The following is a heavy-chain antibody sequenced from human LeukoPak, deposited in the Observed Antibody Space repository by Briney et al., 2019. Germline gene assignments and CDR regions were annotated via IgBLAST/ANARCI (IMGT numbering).Heavy chain of an antibody. CDR3: ARRYSGSYYDESEFDY. Sequence: GGSLRLSCVASGVTLSNYAMSWARQAPGKGLEWVSGISSSGSGGNTYYADSVKGRFTISRDNSKNTLYLQMNSLRAEDTAVYYCARRYSGSYYDESEFDYWGQGTLVTVSS. CDR2: ISSSGSGGNT. CDR1: GVTLSNYA. D-gene: IGHD1-26*01. V-gene: IGHV3-23*01. J-gene: IGHJ4*02.